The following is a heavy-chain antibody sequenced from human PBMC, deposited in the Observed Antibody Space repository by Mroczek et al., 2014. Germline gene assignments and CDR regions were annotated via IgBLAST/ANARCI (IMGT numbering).Heavy chain of an antibody. CDR1: GGSFSGYY. V-gene: IGHV4-34*01. D-gene: IGHD4-23*01. J-gene: IGHJ6*02. CDR2: INHSGST. Sequence: QVQLQQSGAGLLKPSETLSLTCAVYGGSFSGYYWSWIRQPPGKGLEWIGEINHSGSTNYNPSLKSRVTISVDTSKNQFSLKLSSVTAADTAVYYCARGYDGGNNEAITRQKTGRTYYYGMDVWGQGTTVTVSS. CDR3: ARGYDGGNNEAITRQKTGRTYYYGMDV.